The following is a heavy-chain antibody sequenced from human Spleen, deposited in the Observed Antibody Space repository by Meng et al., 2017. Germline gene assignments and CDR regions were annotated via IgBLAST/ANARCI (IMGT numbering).Heavy chain of an antibody. D-gene: IGHD2-21*01. Sequence: GESLKISCAASGFTFSSYEMNWVRQAPGKGLEWVSYISDGGTSIYYADSVKGRFTISRDNARNSLYLQMNSLRAEDTAVYYCARDNAPYSGSDIFDIWGQGTMVTVSS. J-gene: IGHJ3*02. V-gene: IGHV3-48*03. CDR2: ISDGGTSI. CDR1: GFTFSSYE. CDR3: ARDNAPYSGSDIFDI.